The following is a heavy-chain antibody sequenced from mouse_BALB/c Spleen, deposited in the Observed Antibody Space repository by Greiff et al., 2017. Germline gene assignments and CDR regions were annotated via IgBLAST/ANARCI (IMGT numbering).Heavy chain of an antibody. CDR3: AREITTATFAMDY. CDR1: GFSLTSYG. V-gene: IGHV2-9*02. Sequence: VHLVESGPGLVAPSQSLSITCTVSGFSLTSYGVHWVRQPPGKGLEWLGVIWAGGSTNYNSALMSRLSISKDNSKSQVFLKMNSLQTDDTAMYYCAREITTATFAMDYWGQGTSVTVSS. D-gene: IGHD1-2*01. J-gene: IGHJ4*01. CDR2: IWAGGST.